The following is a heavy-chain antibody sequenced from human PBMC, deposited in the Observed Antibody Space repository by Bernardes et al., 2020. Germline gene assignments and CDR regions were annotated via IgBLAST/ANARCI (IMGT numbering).Heavy chain of an antibody. CDR3: AKAGVGGLSTVTTRDYYYYYYMDV. CDR2: ISSSGGTT. CDR1: GFTFSSYA. V-gene: IGHV3-23*01. Sequence: GGSLRLSRAASGFTFSSYAMSWVRQAPGKGLEWVSVISSSGGTTYYADSVKGRFTISRDNSKNTLYLQMNSLRAEDTAVYYCAKAGVGGLSTVTTRDYYYYYYMDVWGKGTTVTVSS. D-gene: IGHD4-4*01. J-gene: IGHJ6*03.